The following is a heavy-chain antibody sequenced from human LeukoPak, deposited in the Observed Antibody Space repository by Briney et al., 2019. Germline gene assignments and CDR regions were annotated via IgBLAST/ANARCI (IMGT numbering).Heavy chain of an antibody. J-gene: IGHJ4*02. CDR2: ISGSGGST. CDR3: AKARRYCSGGSCYFDY. D-gene: IGHD2-15*01. V-gene: IGHV3-23*01. CDR1: GFTLSSYA. Sequence: HPGGSLRLSCVVSGFTLSSYAMSWVRQAPGKGLEWISAISGSGGSTYYADSVKGRFTISRDNSKNTLYLQMNSLRAEDTAVYYCAKARRYCSGGSCYFDYWGQGTLVTVSS.